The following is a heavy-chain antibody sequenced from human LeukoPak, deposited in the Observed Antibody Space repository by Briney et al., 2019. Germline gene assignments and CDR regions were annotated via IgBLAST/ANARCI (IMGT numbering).Heavy chain of an antibody. D-gene: IGHD2-15*01. CDR1: GGSISSSSYY. CDR2: IYYSGST. CDR3: AGYCSGGSCYYSDY. J-gene: IGHJ4*02. V-gene: IGHV4-39*01. Sequence: PSETLSLTCTVSGGSISSSSYYWGWIRQPPGKGLEWIGSIYYSGSTYYNPPLKSRVTISVDTSKNQFSLKLSSVTAADTAVYYCAGYCSGGSCYYSDYWGQGTLVTVSS.